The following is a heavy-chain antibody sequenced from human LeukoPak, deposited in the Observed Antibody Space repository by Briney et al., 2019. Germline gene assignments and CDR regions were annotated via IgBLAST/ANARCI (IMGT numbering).Heavy chain of an antibody. CDR3: ARGDDFWSGYAFDI. CDR2: IYHSGST. Sequence: SETLSLTCTVSGGSISSYYWSWIRQPPGKGLEWIGYIYHSGSTNYNPSLKSRVTISVDTSKNQFSLKLSSVTAADTAVYYCARGDDFWSGYAFDIWGQGTMVTVSS. J-gene: IGHJ3*02. CDR1: GGSISSYY. V-gene: IGHV4-59*01. D-gene: IGHD3-3*01.